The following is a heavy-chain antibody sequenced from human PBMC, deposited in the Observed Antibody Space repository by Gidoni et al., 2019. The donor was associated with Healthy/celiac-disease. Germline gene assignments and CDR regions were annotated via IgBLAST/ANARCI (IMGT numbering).Heavy chain of an antibody. D-gene: IGHD5-12*01. CDR1: GYTFTGYY. V-gene: IGHV1-2*02. CDR3: ARGRMVATVFCWFDP. CDR2: INPNSGGT. Sequence: QVQLVQSGAEVKKPGASVKVSCKASGYTFTGYYMHWVRQAPGQGLEWMGWINPNSGGTNYAQKFQGRVTMTRDTSISTAYMELSRLRSDDTAVYYCARGRMVATVFCWFDPWGQGTLVTVSS. J-gene: IGHJ5*02.